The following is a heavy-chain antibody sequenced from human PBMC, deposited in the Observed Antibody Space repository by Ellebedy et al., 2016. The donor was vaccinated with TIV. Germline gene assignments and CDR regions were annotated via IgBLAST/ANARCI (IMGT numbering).Heavy chain of an antibody. Sequence: MPSETLSLTCDVYGGSFSGYYWSWIRQPPGKGLEWIGDINHGGGTMYNPSLKVRVTISADTSKNQFSLKLTSVTAADTTVYFCSRQRSSGRVLYYDLWGRGTLVTVSS. CDR2: INHGGGT. D-gene: IGHD6-19*01. CDR3: SRQRSSGRVLYYDL. J-gene: IGHJ2*01. CDR1: GGSFSGYY. V-gene: IGHV4-34*01.